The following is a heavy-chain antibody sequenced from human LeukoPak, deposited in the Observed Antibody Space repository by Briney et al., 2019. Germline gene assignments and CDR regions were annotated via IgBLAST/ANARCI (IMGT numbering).Heavy chain of an antibody. Sequence: PGRCLRLSCVASGFAFSTAWMNWGCGAPGRGLEWGLGINWNGGITGYADPVKGRFTISRDNAKNSLYLQVNSLRAEDTALYYCARVNYGSGSYTYYFDYWGQGTLVTVSS. V-gene: IGHV3-20*04. D-gene: IGHD3-10*01. CDR2: INWNGGIT. CDR3: ARVNYGSGSYTYYFDY. CDR1: GFAFSTAW. J-gene: IGHJ4*02.